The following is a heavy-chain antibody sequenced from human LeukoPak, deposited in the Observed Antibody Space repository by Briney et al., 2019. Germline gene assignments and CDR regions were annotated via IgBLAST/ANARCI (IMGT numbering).Heavy chain of an antibody. CDR1: GFTVSSNY. D-gene: IGHD1-26*01. CDR3: AKSATVGIKAPFDC. J-gene: IGHJ4*02. V-gene: IGHV3-23*01. CDR2: VSGSGGST. Sequence: GGSLRLSCAASGFTVSSNYMSWVRQAPGKGLEWVSGVSGSGGSTYYADSVKGRFTISRDNSKSTLSLQMSSLRAEDTAVYYCAKSATVGIKAPFDCWGQGALVTVSS.